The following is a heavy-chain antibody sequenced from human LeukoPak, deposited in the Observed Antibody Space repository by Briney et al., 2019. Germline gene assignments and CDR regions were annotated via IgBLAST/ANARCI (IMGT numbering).Heavy chain of an antibody. CDR1: GFTFSSYW. D-gene: IGHD1-26*01. Sequence: GGSLRLSCAASGFTFSSYWMHWVRQGPGKGLEWVSRINMDGTTISYADSVKGGFTISRDNAKNTLYLQMSSLRAEDTAVYYCARVSRGSYHFEYWGQGALVTVSS. CDR2: INMDGTTI. J-gene: IGHJ4*02. V-gene: IGHV3-74*01. CDR3: ARVSRGSYHFEY.